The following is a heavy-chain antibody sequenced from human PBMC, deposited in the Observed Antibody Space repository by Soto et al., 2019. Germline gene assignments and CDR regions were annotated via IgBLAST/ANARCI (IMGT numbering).Heavy chain of an antibody. Sequence: QVQLQESGPGLVKPSQTLSLTCTVSGGSISSGDYYWRWIRQPPGKGLEWIGYIYYSGSTYYNPSLKSRVTISVDTSKNQFSLKLSSVTAADTAVYYCARAGSYYDSSGYYSGYFDLWGRGTLVTVSS. J-gene: IGHJ2*01. CDR2: IYYSGST. CDR1: GGSISSGDYY. CDR3: ARAGSYYDSSGYYSGYFDL. D-gene: IGHD3-22*01. V-gene: IGHV4-30-4*01.